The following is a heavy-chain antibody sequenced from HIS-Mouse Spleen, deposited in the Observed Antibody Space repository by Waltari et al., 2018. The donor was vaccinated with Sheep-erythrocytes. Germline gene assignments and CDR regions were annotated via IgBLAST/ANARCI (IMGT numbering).Heavy chain of an antibody. CDR3: ARDQGDSGSYYYYYGMDV. V-gene: IGHV3-21*01. D-gene: IGHD1-26*01. Sequence: EVQLVESGGGLVKPGGSLRFSCAVSGCTFSSCRLNGVCQAPGKGLEWVSSISSSSSYIYYADSVKGRFTISRDNAKNSLYLQMNSLRAEDTAVYYCARDQGDSGSYYYYYGMDVWGQGTTVTVSS. CDR2: ISSSSSYI. J-gene: IGHJ6*02. CDR1: GCTFSSCR.